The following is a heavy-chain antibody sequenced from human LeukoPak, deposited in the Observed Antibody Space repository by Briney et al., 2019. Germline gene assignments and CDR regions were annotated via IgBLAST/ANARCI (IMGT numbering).Heavy chain of an antibody. CDR3: ARQISGYTTYYYYYGMDV. CDR2: MNPNSGNT. Sequence: ASVKVSCKASVYTCTSYDINWVRQTTGQGLEWMGWMNPNSGNTGYAQKFQGRVSMTRNTSTSTAYMELSSLRSEDTAVYYCARQISGYTTYYYYYGMDVWGQGTTVTVSS. D-gene: IGHD3-22*01. J-gene: IGHJ6*02. CDR1: VYTCTSYD. V-gene: IGHV1-8*01.